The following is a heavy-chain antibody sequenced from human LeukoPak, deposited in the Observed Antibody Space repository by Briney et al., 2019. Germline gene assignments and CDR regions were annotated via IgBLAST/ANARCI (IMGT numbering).Heavy chain of an antibody. J-gene: IGHJ4*02. CDR1: GVTFRNYA. CDR2: ISDSGDST. CDR3: AKTKIVATFFDY. Sequence: GGSLRLSCAASGVTFRNYAMSWVRQAPGKGLEWVSGISDSGDSTYYADSVKGRFTISRDNSKNTLYLQMNSLRAEDTAIYYCAKTKIVATFFDYWGQGTLVTVSS. D-gene: IGHD5-12*01. V-gene: IGHV3-23*01.